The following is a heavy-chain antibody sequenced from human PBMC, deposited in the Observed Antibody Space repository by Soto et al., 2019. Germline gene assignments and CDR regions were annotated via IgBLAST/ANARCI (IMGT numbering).Heavy chain of an antibody. D-gene: IGHD4-4*01. Sequence: SVMVSCKASGGTFSSYAISWVRQAPGQGLEWMGGIIPIFGTANYAQKFQGRVTITADESTSTAYMELSSLRSEDTAVYYCARDPGPLAVTSYFDYWGQGTLVTVSS. J-gene: IGHJ4*02. V-gene: IGHV1-69*13. CDR1: GGTFSSYA. CDR2: IIPIFGTA. CDR3: ARDPGPLAVTSYFDY.